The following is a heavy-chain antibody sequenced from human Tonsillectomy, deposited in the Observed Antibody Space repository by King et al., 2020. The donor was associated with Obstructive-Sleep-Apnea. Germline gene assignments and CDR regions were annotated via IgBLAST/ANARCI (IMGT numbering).Heavy chain of an antibody. Sequence: LQLQESGPGLVKPSETLSLTCTVSGGSISSYYWSWIRQPPGKGLEWIGYIYYSGSTTYNPSLKSRVTISADTSKNQFSLRLSSVTAADTAVYYCATQGYSSGPFDYWGQGTLVTVSS. V-gene: IGHV4-59*01. CDR1: GGSISSYY. CDR2: IYYSGST. CDR3: ATQGYSSGPFDY. D-gene: IGHD5-18*01. J-gene: IGHJ4*02.